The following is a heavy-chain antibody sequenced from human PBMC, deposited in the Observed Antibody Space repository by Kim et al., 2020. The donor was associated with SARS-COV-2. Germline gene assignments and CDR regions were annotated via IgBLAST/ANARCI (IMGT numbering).Heavy chain of an antibody. CDR1: GGTFSSYA. V-gene: IGHV1-69*13. J-gene: IGHJ3*02. Sequence: SVKVSCKASGGTFSSYAISWVRQAPGQGLEWMGGIIPIFGTANYAQKFQGRVTITADESTSTAYMELSSLRSEDTAVYYCARVGDSSGPNAAFDIWGQGTMVTVSS. CDR2: IIPIFGTA. D-gene: IGHD3-22*01. CDR3: ARVGDSSGPNAAFDI.